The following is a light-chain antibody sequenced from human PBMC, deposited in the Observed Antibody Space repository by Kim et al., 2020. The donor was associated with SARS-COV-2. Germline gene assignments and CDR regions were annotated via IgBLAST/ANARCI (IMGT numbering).Light chain of an antibody. CDR1: QTISTY. J-gene: IGKJ1*01. Sequence: DIRMTQSPSSLSASVGDTVTISCRASQTISTYLNWYQQKPGKAPKLLIYAASRLQSGVPSRFSGSGSGADFTLTISSLQPEDFATYFCQQSFFAPWTFGQGTKVDIK. V-gene: IGKV1-39*01. CDR2: AAS. CDR3: QQSFFAPWT.